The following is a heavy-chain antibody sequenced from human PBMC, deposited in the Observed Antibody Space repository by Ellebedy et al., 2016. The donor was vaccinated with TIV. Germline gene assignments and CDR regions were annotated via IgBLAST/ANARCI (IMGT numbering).Heavy chain of an antibody. CDR2: IYYSGST. J-gene: IGHJ6*02. CDR1: GGSISSSSYY. CDR3: AGSNYYGSGSYYLETNYYYGMDV. D-gene: IGHD3-10*01. V-gene: IGHV4-39*01. Sequence: SETLSLTCTVSGGSISSSSYYWGWIRQPPGKGLEWIGSIYYSGSTYYNPSLKSRVTISVDTSKNQFSLKLSSVTAADTAVYYCAGSNYYGSGSYYLETNYYYGMDVWGQGTTVTVSS.